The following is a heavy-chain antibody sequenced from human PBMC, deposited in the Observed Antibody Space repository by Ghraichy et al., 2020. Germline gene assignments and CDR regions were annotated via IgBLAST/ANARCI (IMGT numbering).Heavy chain of an antibody. CDR2: ITDSGGST. CDR1: GFTFSTYA. CDR3: AKGKISSRGLDY. Sequence: GGSLRLSCAASGFTFSTYAMTWVRQAPGKGLEWVSSITDSGGSTYYADSVKGRFTISRDNSKSMLYLHMDDMRAEGTAIYYCAKGKISSRGLDYWGQGTLFIVSS. J-gene: IGHJ4*02. V-gene: IGHV3-23*01. D-gene: IGHD2-15*01.